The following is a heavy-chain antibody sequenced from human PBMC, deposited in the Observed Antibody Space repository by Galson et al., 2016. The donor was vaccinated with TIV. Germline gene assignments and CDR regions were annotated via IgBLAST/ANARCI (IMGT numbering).Heavy chain of an antibody. Sequence: QSGAEVKKPGESLKISCRGSGYRFSDYWIGWVRQTPEEGLEWMGVIYPVASDTKYSPSFQGQVTISADKSINTAYLQWNRLKASDTAIYFCATLSSGWPNYFDNWGQGTQVIVSS. CDR1: GYRFSDYW. D-gene: IGHD6-19*01. J-gene: IGHJ4*02. CDR3: ATLSSGWPNYFDN. V-gene: IGHV5-51*01. CDR2: IYPVASDT.